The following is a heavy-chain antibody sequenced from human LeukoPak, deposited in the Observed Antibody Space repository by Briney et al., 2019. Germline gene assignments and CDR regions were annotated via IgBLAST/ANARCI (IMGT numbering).Heavy chain of an antibody. CDR3: ARASYGDDAFEI. V-gene: IGHV4-59*12. J-gene: IGHJ3*02. CDR2: IYYSGST. D-gene: IGHD4-17*01. Sequence: SETLSLTCTVSGDSISSYYWSWIRQPPGKGLEWIGYIYYSGSTYYNPSLKSRVTISVDTPKNQFSLRLSSVTAADTAVYFCARASYGDDAFEIWGQGTMVTVSS. CDR1: GDSISSYY.